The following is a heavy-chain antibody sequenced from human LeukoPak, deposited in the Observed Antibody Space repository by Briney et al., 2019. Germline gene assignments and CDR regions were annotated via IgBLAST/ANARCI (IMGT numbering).Heavy chain of an antibody. CDR1: GFTLSSYS. CDR2: IGSSSSYI. V-gene: IGHV3-21*01. CDR3: ARDALGALGY. Sequence: GGSLRLSCAASGFTLSSYSMNWVRQAPGKGLEWVSSIGSSSSYIYYADSVKGRFTISRDNAKNSLYLQMNSLRAEDTAVYYCARDALGALGYWGQGTLVTVSS. D-gene: IGHD3-16*01. J-gene: IGHJ4*02.